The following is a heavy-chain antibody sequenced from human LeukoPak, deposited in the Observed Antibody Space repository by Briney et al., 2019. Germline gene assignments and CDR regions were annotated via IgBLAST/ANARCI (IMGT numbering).Heavy chain of an antibody. CDR2: ISAYNGNT. J-gene: IGHJ4*02. Sequence: ASVKVSCKASGYTFTGYYMHWVRQAPGQGLEWMGWISAYNGNTNYAQKLQGRVTMTTDTSTSTAYMELRSLRSDDTAVYYCARSGYCSGASCYAEGIDHWGQGTLVTVSS. D-gene: IGHD2-2*01. V-gene: IGHV1-18*04. CDR1: GYTFTGYY. CDR3: ARSGYCSGASCYAEGIDH.